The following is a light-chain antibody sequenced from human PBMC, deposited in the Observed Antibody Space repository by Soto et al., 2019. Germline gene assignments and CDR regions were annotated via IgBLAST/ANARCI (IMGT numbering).Light chain of an antibody. CDR3: AAWDDSLSGPV. Sequence: QSVLTQPPSASGTLGQRVTISCSGSSSNIGSNYVYWYQQLPGTAPKLLIYRNNQRPSGVPDRFSGSKSGTSASLAISGLRSEDEADYYCAAWDDSLSGPVFGGGTKLTLL. CDR2: RNN. V-gene: IGLV1-47*01. J-gene: IGLJ2*01. CDR1: SSNIGSNY.